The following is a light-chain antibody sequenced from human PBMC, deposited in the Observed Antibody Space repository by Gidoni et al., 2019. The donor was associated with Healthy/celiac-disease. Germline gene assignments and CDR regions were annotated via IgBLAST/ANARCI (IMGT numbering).Light chain of an antibody. V-gene: IGLV2-14*01. CDR1: SSDVGGYNY. J-gene: IGLJ1*01. CDR3: SSYTSSSTRV. Sequence: QSALTQPASVSGSPVQSITISCTGTSSDVGGYNYVSWYQQHPGKAPKLMIYDVSNRPSGVSNRFSGSKSGNTASLTIYGLQAEDEADYYCSSYTSSSTRVFGTGTKVTVL. CDR2: DVS.